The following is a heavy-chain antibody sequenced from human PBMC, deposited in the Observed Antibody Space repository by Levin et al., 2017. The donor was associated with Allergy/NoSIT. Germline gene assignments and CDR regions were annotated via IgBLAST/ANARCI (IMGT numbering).Heavy chain of an antibody. V-gene: IGHV3-23*01. CDR1: GFTFSSYA. J-gene: IGHJ6*02. CDR3: AKAPHYYGSGSYRPGYGMDV. Sequence: PGESLKISCAASGFTFSSYAMSWVRQAPGKGLEWVSAISGSGGSTYYADSVKGRFTISRDNSKNTLYLQMNSLRAEDTAVYYCAKAPHYYGSGSYRPGYGMDVWGQGTTVTVSS. CDR2: ISGSGGST. D-gene: IGHD3-10*01.